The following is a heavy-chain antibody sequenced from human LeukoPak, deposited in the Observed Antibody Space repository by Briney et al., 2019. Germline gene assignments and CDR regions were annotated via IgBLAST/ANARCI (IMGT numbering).Heavy chain of an antibody. D-gene: IGHD4-23*01. Sequence: GGSLRLSCAASGSTFSSYAMHWVRQAPGKGLEWVAVIWYGGSNKYYADSVKGRFTISRDNSKNTLYLQMNSLRAEDTAVYYCAKNLNYGGNSDAFDIWGQGTMVTVSS. CDR2: IWYGGSNK. CDR1: GSTFSSYA. V-gene: IGHV3-30*02. J-gene: IGHJ3*02. CDR3: AKNLNYGGNSDAFDI.